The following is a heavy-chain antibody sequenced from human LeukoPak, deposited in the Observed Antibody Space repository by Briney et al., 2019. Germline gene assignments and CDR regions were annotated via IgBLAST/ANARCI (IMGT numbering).Heavy chain of an antibody. CDR1: GGSISSFY. J-gene: IGHJ5*02. V-gene: IGHV4-59*08. Sequence: SETLSLTCTVSGGSISSFYWSWIRQPPGRGLEWIGYIYYSGTTNYNPSLKSRVTISVDTSKDQFSLKLSSVTAADTAVYYCADYGTSWGQGTLVTVSS. D-gene: IGHD3-16*01. CDR2: IYYSGTT. CDR3: ADYGTS.